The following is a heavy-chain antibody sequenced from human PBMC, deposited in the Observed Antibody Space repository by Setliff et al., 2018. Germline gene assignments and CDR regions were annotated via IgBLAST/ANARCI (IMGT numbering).Heavy chain of an antibody. V-gene: IGHV1-46*01. CDR2: INPSSGRT. Sequence: ASVKVSCKASGYTFTSHYMHWVRQAPGLGLEWMGTINPSSGRTSYAQKFQGRVTITADESTSTAYMELSSLRSEDTAVYYCARPSYSSGWYGNFDYWGQGTLVTVSS. CDR3: ARPSYSSGWYGNFDY. CDR1: GYTFTSHY. D-gene: IGHD6-19*01. J-gene: IGHJ4*02.